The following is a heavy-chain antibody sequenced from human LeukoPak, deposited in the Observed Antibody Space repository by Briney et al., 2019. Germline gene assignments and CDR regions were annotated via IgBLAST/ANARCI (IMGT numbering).Heavy chain of an antibody. CDR3: ARRKTYYDILTGSHRYYFDY. Sequence: PGGSLRLSCAASGFTFSSYSMNWVRQAPAKGLEWVSSISSSSSYIYYADSVRGRFTISRDNAKNSLYLQMNSLRAEDTAVYYCARRKTYYDILTGSHRYYFDYWGQGTLVTVSS. V-gene: IGHV3-21*01. D-gene: IGHD3-9*01. J-gene: IGHJ4*02. CDR2: ISSSSSYI. CDR1: GFTFSSYS.